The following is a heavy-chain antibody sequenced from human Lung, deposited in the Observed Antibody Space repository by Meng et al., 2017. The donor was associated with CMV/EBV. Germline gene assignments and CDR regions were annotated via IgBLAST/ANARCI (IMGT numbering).Heavy chain of an antibody. CDR3: STMTTVSTIGGPVDH. CDR1: GFTFSNAW. V-gene: IGHV3-15*01. J-gene: IGHJ4*02. CDR2: IKRITDGGTT. D-gene: IGHD4-11*01. Sequence: GESLKISCAASGFTFSNAWMNWVRQAPGKGLEWVGRIKRITDGGTTDYAAPVKGRFTISRDDSLNTLYLQMNSLKTEDTAVYYCSTMTTVSTIGGPVDHWGQRTLVTLSS.